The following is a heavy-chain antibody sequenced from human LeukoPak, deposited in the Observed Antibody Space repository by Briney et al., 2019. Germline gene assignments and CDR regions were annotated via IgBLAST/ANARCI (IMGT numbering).Heavy chain of an antibody. CDR1: GGSISIYY. CDR2: IYYTGST. Sequence: SETLSLTCTVSGGSISIYYWSWNRQPPGKGLEWIGYIYYTGSTNYNPSLKSRVTISVDASKNQLSLKLSSVTAADTAVYYCARQSRGSGSFADSWGQGTLVTVSS. V-gene: IGHV4-59*08. J-gene: IGHJ4*02. D-gene: IGHD3-10*01. CDR3: ARQSRGSGSFADS.